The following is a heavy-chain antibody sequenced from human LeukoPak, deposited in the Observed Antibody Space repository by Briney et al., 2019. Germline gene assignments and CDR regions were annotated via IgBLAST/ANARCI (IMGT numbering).Heavy chain of an antibody. J-gene: IGHJ4*02. Sequence: SETLSLTCTVSGVTTTNVIYYWAWLRQSPGKGLEWIGSVHNVESTYYHLSLRSRVTMSIDTSKNQFSLRLNSVTAADTAVYYCARHAEYNSGWHFYLDHWGQGILVTVSS. V-gene: IGHV4-39*01. CDR2: VHNVEST. CDR3: ARHAEYNSGWHFYLDH. D-gene: IGHD6-19*01. CDR1: GVTTTNVIYY.